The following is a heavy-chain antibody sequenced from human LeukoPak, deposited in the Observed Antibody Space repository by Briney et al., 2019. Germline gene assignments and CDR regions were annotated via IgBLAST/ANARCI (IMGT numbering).Heavy chain of an antibody. CDR2: IFYSGST. CDR3: ASGYSSLAPYLFDI. D-gene: IGHD6-13*01. CDR1: GGSISSYY. J-gene: IGHJ3*02. Sequence: PSETLSLTCTVSGGSISSYYWSWIRQPPGKGLEWIGYIFYSGSTNYNPSLKSRVTISVDTSKNQFSLKLSSVTAADTAVYYCASGYSSLAPYLFDIWGQGTMVTVSS. V-gene: IGHV4-59*08.